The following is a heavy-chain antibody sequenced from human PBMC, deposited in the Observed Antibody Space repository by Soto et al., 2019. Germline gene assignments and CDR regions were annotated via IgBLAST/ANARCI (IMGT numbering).Heavy chain of an antibody. Sequence: QVQLVQTGAEVKKPGASVKVSCKASGYTFTGYYMHWVRQAPGQGLEWMGWINPNSGGTTYAQKFQGRVTMTRDTDISTAYMELSRLRSDDTAVYYCARLRIAARYFDYWGQGTLVTASS. CDR3: ARLRIAARYFDY. V-gene: IGHV1-2*02. CDR1: GYTFTGYY. J-gene: IGHJ4*02. CDR2: INPNSGGT. D-gene: IGHD6-6*01.